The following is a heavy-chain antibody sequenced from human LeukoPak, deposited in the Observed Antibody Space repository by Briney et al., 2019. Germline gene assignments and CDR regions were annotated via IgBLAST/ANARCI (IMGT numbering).Heavy chain of an antibody. J-gene: IGHJ2*01. D-gene: IGHD3-22*01. CDR3: ATHFSYYYDSSGYYFRYWYFDL. Sequence: ASVKVSCKVSGYTLTELSMHWVRQAPGKGLEWMGGFDPEDGETIYAQKFQGRVTMTEDTSTDTAYMELGSLRSEDTAVYYCATHFSYYYDSSGYYFRYWYFDLWGRGTLVTVSS. V-gene: IGHV1-24*01. CDR1: GYTLTELS. CDR2: FDPEDGET.